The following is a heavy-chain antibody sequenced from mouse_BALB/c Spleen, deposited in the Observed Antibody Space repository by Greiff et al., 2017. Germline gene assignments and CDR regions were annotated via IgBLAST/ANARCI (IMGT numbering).Heavy chain of an antibody. CDR2: INSNGGST. Sequence: EVKLMESGGGLVQPGGSLKLSCAASGFTFSSYGMSWVRQTPDKRLELVATINSNGGSTYYPDSVKGRFTISRDNAKNTLYLQMSSLKSEDTAMYYCARDREYGNPYYFDYWGQGTTLTVSS. CDR3: ARDREYGNPYYFDY. J-gene: IGHJ2*01. V-gene: IGHV5-6-3*01. D-gene: IGHD2-10*02. CDR1: GFTFSSYG.